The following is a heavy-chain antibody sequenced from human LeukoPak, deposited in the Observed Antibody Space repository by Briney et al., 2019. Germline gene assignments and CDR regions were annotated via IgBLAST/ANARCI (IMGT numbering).Heavy chain of an antibody. V-gene: IGHV4-59*01. CDR3: AREYCTRTNCYEYFDY. CDR2: IFHTGST. J-gene: IGHJ4*02. Sequence: PSETLSLTCTVSGDSITNSYWTWIRQPPGKGLEYIAYIFHTGSTNYNPSLKGRATISLDTSKNQFSLKLTSVTSADTAVYYCAREYCTRTNCYEYFDYWGQGTLVTVSS. CDR1: GDSITNSY. D-gene: IGHD2-2*01.